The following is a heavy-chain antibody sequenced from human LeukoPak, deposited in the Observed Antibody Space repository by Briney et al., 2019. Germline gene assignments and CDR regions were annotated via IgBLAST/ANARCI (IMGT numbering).Heavy chain of an antibody. V-gene: IGHV4-59*08. Sequence: SETLSLTCSVSGESIRTYYWSWIRQPPGKGLEWIGYIYYSGSTNYNPSLKSRVTISVDTSKNQFSLKLSSVTAADTAVYYCASPKNWGQGTLVTVSS. D-gene: IGHD2/OR15-2a*01. J-gene: IGHJ4*02. CDR1: GESIRTYY. CDR2: IYYSGST. CDR3: ASPKN.